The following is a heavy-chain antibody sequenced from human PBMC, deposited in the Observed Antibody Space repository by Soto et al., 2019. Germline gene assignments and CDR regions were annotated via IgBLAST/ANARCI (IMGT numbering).Heavy chain of an antibody. CDR1: GFPLSNFE. Sequence: GGSLRLSCAASGFPLSNFEMNWVRRAPGKGLEWIAYISTSGSSIFFADSVQGRCSGSRDNRKNSLSLTLDRLRGDDTALYYSVRGTNSYGSGGYHRSGDFFDYWDQGTQVTVSS. D-gene: IGHD3-10*01. CDR2: ISTSGSSI. V-gene: IGHV3-48*03. CDR3: VRGTNSYGSGGYHRSGDFFDY. J-gene: IGHJ4*02.